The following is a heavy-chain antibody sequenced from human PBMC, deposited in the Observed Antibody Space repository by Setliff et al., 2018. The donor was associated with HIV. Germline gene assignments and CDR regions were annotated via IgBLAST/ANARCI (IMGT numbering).Heavy chain of an antibody. J-gene: IGHJ5*02. D-gene: IGHD7-27*01. Sequence: SETLSLTCSVSGVSINRTDHYWGWIRQSPGKSLEWIGSVSQSGSTYYNPSLKSRLTISIDTSMNQFSLRLNALTAADTAVYYCARLGGNWGYWFDPWSQGTLVTV. CDR2: VSQSGST. CDR1: GVSINRTDHY. V-gene: IGHV4-39*01. CDR3: ARLGGNWGYWFDP.